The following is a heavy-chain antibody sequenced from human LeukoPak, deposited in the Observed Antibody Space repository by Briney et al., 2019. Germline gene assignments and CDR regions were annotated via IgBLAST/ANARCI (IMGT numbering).Heavy chain of an antibody. CDR3: ARDKKDIVVVPAATRSIYYYYYGMDV. D-gene: IGHD2-2*01. J-gene: IGHJ6*04. CDR2: IIPIFGTA. CDR1: GGTFSSYA. Sequence: SVKVSCKASGGTFSSYAISWVRQAPGQGLEWMGGIIPIFGTANYAQKFQGGVTITADKSTSTAYMELSSLRSEDTAVYYCARDKKDIVVVPAATRSIYYYYYGMDVWGKGTTVTVSS. V-gene: IGHV1-69*06.